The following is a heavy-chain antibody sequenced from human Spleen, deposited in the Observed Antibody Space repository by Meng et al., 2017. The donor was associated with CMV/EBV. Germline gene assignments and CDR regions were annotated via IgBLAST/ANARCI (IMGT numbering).Heavy chain of an antibody. CDR1: GFTFRRHA. Sequence: GGSLRLSCVTSGFTFRRHAMGWVRQAPGKGLEWVSVIYTASNGARHADSVKGRFTISRDDSRDTSHLQMDSLKVEDTAIYYCVKGWSGGVNYYYDFWGQGVLVTVSS. CDR3: VKGWSGGVNYYYDF. J-gene: IGHJ4*02. D-gene: IGHD3-16*01. V-gene: IGHV3-23*03. CDR2: IYTASNGA.